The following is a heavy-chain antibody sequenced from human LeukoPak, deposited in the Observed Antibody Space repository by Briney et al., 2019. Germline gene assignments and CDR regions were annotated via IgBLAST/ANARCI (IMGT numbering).Heavy chain of an antibody. V-gene: IGHV3-21*04. CDR3: PTTYGALYYFAS. CDR2: ISSSSSYK. CDR1: GFTFSSYS. Sequence: PGGSLRLSCAASGFTFSSYSMNWVRQAPGKGLEWVSSISSSSSYKYYADSVKGRFTISRDNAKNELYLQMNSLRAEDTAVYYCPTTYGALYYFASWGQGTLVTVSS. J-gene: IGHJ4*02. D-gene: IGHD4-17*01.